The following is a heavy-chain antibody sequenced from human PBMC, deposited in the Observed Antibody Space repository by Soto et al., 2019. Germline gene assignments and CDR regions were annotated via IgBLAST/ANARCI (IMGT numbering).Heavy chain of an antibody. D-gene: IGHD6-13*01. CDR2: ISAST. V-gene: IGHV3-23*01. CDR1: GFTVSSYA. Sequence: EMQLLESGGGLVQAGGSLRLSCAASGFTVSSYALNWVRQAPGKGLEGVSGISASTYYADSVKGRFTISRDTSKNTLYMQMKRLRAEDTAIYFCAIRMYSTRWHYVDYWGQGTLVTVSS. CDR3: AIRMYSTRWHYVDY. J-gene: IGHJ4*02.